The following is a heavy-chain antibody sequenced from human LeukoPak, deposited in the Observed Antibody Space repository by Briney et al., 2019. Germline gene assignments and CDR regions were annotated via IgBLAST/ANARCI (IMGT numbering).Heavy chain of an antibody. Sequence: ASVKVSCKASGYTFTSYGISWVRQAPGQGLEWMGWISAYNGNTNYAQKLQGRVTMTTDTSTSTAYMELRSLRSDDTAVYYCARDADCSGGSCYLDRFNWFDPWGQGTLVTVSS. CDR3: ARDADCSGGSCYLDRFNWFDP. CDR2: ISAYNGNT. CDR1: GYTFTSYG. D-gene: IGHD2-15*01. V-gene: IGHV1-18*01. J-gene: IGHJ5*02.